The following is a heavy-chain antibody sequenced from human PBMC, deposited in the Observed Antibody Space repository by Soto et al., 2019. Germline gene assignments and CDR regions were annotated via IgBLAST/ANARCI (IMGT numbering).Heavy chain of an antibody. J-gene: IGHJ4*02. Sequence: QVRLVQSGAEVKKPGSSVKVSCKASGYTFSSYTINWVRQAPGQGLELMGGIIPVFNSATYAQKFQGRVTITADESTSTAYLELRSLRSEDTAVYYCARIGDGNQRHFDYWGQGTLVTVSS. CDR1: GYTFSSYT. V-gene: IGHV1-69*01. CDR3: ARIGDGNQRHFDY. CDR2: IIPVFNSA. D-gene: IGHD6-25*01.